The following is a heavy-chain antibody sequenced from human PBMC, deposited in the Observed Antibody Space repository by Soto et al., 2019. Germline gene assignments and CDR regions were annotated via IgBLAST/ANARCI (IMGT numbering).Heavy chain of an antibody. CDR3: ARGLEVVAATPMDV. D-gene: IGHD2-15*01. CDR2: IYYSGST. J-gene: IGHJ6*02. Sequence: QVQLQESGPGLVKPSQTLSITCTVSGGSISSGGYYWSWIRQHPGKGLEWIGYIYYSGSTYYNPSLKSRVTISVDTSKNQFSLKLSSVTAADTAVYYCARGLEVVAATPMDVWGQGTTVTVSS. V-gene: IGHV4-31*03. CDR1: GGSISSGGYY.